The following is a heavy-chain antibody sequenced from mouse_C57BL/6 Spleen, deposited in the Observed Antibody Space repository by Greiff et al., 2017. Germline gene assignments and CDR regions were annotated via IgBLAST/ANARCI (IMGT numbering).Heavy chain of an antibody. D-gene: IGHD1-1*01. CDR2: INPSTGGT. CDR1: GYSFTGYY. CDR3: ASPNYYGSSYWYFDV. J-gene: IGHJ1*03. V-gene: IGHV1-42*01. Sequence: EVQLQQSGPELVKPGASVKISCKASGYSFTGYYMNWVKQSPEKSLEWIGEINPSTGGTTYNQKFKAKATLTVDKSSSTAYMQLKSLTSEDSAVYYCASPNYYGSSYWYFDVWGTGTTVTVSS.